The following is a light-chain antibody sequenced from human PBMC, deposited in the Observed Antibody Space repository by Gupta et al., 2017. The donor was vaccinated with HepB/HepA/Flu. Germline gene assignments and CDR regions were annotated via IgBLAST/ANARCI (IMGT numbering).Light chain of an antibody. CDR1: SSDVGGYNY. CDR2: DVN. CDR3: SSYAGSYTGL. V-gene: IGLV2-11*01. J-gene: IGLJ2*01. Sequence: QSALTQPRSVSGSPGQSVTISCTGTSSDVGGYNYVSWYQQHPGKAPKLMIYDVNKRPSGVPDRFSGSKSGNTASLTISGLQAEDETDYYCSSYAGSYTGLFGGGTKLTV.